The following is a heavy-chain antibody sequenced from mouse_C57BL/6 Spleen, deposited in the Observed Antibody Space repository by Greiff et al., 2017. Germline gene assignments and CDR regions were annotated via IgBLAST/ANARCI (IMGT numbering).Heavy chain of an antibody. D-gene: IGHD2-4*01. CDR1: GYTFTSYW. CDR2: IYPSDSET. CDR3: ARSDDYDGDY. J-gene: IGHJ2*01. Sequence: VQLQQPGAELVRPGSSVKLSCKASGYTFTSYWMDWVKQRPGQGLEWIGYIYPSDSETHYNQTFKDKATLTVDKSSSTAYMQLSSLTSEDSAVYYCARSDDYDGDYWGQGTTLTVSS. V-gene: IGHV1-61*01.